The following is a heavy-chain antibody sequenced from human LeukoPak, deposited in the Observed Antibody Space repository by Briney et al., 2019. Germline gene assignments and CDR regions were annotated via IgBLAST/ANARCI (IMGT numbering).Heavy chain of an antibody. V-gene: IGHV3-74*01. CDR3: TRRVSTTRWFDP. J-gene: IGHJ5*02. D-gene: IGHD2-15*01. CDR1: GFTFSSYW. CDR2: IKSDGSTA. Sequence: GGSLRLSCAASGFTFSSYWMHWVRQAPGKGLVWVSRIKSDGSTANYADSVKGRFTISRDNAENTLYLQMNSLRVEDTAVYYCTRRVSTTRWFDPWGQGTLVTVSS.